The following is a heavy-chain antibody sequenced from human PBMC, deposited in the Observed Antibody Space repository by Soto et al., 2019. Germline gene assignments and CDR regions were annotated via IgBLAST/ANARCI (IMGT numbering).Heavy chain of an antibody. Sequence: PSETLSLTCSVSGDSISSKYWHWIRQPPGKGLEWIGQIHYTGSTSYNPSLKSRVTLSVDTSKKQFSLNLTSVTAADTAVYYCARQQDYYGSGSFQLDPWGRGTLVTAPQ. CDR3: ARQQDYYGSGSFQLDP. CDR2: IHYTGST. V-gene: IGHV4-59*08. D-gene: IGHD3-10*01. CDR1: GDSISSKY. J-gene: IGHJ5*02.